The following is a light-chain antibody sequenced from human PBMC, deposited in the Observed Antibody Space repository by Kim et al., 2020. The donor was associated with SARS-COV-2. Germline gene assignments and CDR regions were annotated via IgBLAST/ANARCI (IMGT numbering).Light chain of an antibody. V-gene: IGLV1-47*02. CDR3: AAWDASLSGWV. J-gene: IGLJ3*02. CDR1: RSNIGSNY. Sequence: QSVLTQPPSASGTPGQRVTISCSGSRSNIGSNYVYWYQQLPGTAPKLLIHNNDQRPSGVPDRFSGSKSGTSASLAISGLRSEDEADYYCAAWDASLSGWVFGGGTKVTVL. CDR2: NND.